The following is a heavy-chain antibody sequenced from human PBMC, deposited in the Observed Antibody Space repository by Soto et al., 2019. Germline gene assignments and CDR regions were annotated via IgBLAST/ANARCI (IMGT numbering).Heavy chain of an antibody. J-gene: IGHJ4*02. D-gene: IGHD3-22*01. CDR1: GGTFSSYS. CDR2: IIPIFGTA. CDR3: ARDKSYYYDSSGYYEFDY. Sequence: SVKVSCKASGGTFSSYSTSCARQAPGQGLEWMGGIIPIFGTANYAQKFQGRVTITADESTSTAYMELSSLRSEDTAVYYCARDKSYYYDSSGYYEFDYWGQGTLVTVSS. V-gene: IGHV1-69*13.